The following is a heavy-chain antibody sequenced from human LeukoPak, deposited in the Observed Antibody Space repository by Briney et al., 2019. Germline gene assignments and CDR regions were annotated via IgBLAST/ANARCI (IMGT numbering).Heavy chain of an antibody. Sequence: SETLSLTCTVSGGSISSYYWSWIRQPPGKGLEWIGYIYYSGSTNYNPSLKSRVTISVDTSKNQFSLKLSSVTAADTAVYYCARALKGLRRRIGGTTTFEYYYYMDVWGKGTTVTISS. CDR2: IYYSGST. CDR1: GGSISSYY. J-gene: IGHJ6*03. D-gene: IGHD1-26*01. CDR3: ARALKGLRRRIGGTTTFEYYYYMDV. V-gene: IGHV4-59*01.